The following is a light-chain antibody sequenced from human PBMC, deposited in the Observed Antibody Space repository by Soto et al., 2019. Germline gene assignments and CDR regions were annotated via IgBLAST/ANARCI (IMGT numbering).Light chain of an antibody. J-gene: IGKJ4*01. Sequence: DIVMTQSPISLAVTPGEPASISCRTSQSLLQSNGYNYLDWYLQKPGQSPQFLIYLGSNRASGVPDRFSGSGSGTDITLKISRVEAEDVGVYYCMQALQTPLTFGGGTKVDIK. CDR2: LGS. V-gene: IGKV2-28*01. CDR3: MQALQTPLT. CDR1: QSLLQSNGYNY.